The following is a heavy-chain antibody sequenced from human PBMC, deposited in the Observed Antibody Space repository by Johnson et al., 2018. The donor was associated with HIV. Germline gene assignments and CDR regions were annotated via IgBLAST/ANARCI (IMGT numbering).Heavy chain of an antibody. CDR1: GFTFSSYG. CDR2: ISYDGSNK. Sequence: QVQLVESGGGVVQPGRSLRLSCAASGFTFSSYGMHWVRQAPGKGLEWVAFISYDGSNKYYADSVKGRFTISRDNSKNTLYLQMNSPRREDTAVSYCAKERSWAFDTWGKGTMVTVSS. V-gene: IGHV3-30*18. J-gene: IGHJ3*02. CDR3: AKERSWAFDT.